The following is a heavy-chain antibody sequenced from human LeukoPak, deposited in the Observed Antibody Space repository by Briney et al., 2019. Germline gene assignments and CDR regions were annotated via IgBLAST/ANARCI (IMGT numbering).Heavy chain of an antibody. Sequence: PGGSLRLSCAASGFTFSSYSMNWVCQAPGKGLEWVSSISSSSSYIYYADSVKGRFTISRDNAKNSLYLQMNSLRAEDTAVYYCASLSGSPRPFDYWGQGTLVTVSS. CDR3: ASLSGSPRPFDY. CDR1: GFTFSSYS. CDR2: ISSSSSYI. V-gene: IGHV3-21*01. J-gene: IGHJ4*02. D-gene: IGHD1-26*01.